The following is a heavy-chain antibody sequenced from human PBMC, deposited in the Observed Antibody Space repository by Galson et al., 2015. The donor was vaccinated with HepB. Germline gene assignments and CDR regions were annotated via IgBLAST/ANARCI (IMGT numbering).Heavy chain of an antibody. Sequence: SLRLSCAASGFTFSSYGMHWVRQAPGKGLEWVAVIWYDGSNKYYADSVKGRFTISRDNSKNTLYLQMNSLRAEDTAVYYCARGPPAYGMDVWGQGTTVTVSS. CDR1: GFTFSSYG. CDR3: ARGPPAYGMDV. CDR2: IWYDGSNK. V-gene: IGHV3-33*08. J-gene: IGHJ6*02.